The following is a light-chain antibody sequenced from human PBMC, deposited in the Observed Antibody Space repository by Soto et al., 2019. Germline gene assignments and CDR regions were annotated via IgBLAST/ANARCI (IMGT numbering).Light chain of an antibody. Sequence: QSVLTHPASVSGAPGQSSTISCSGTSSDIGAYDLVSWYQQHPGRAPKLIIYEVSHRFSGLSYRFSGSKSGNTASLTISGPQAEDEGDYYCTSFAPGRIYVFGSGTKVTVL. CDR1: SSDIGAYDL. CDR2: EVS. V-gene: IGLV2-14*03. J-gene: IGLJ1*01. CDR3: TSFAPGRIYV.